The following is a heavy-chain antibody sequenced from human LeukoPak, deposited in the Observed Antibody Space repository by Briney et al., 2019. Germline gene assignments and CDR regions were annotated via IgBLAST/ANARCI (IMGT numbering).Heavy chain of an antibody. CDR1: GFTFSSYA. CDR2: ISGSGGST. V-gene: IGHV3-23*01. J-gene: IGHJ4*02. CDR3: AKDRSSGWYHYFDY. D-gene: IGHD6-19*01. Sequence: QPGGSLRLSCAASGFTFSSYAMSWVRQAPGKGLEWVSAISGSGGSTYYADSVKGRFTISRDNSKNTLYLQMNSLRAEDTAVYYCAKDRSSGWYHYFDYWAREPWSPSPQ.